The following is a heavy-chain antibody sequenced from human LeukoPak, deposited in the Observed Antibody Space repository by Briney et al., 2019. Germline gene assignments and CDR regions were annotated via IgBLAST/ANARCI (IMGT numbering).Heavy chain of an antibody. Sequence: GGSLRLSCAVSGLFVSSDYMTWVRQAPGKGLEWVSLIYSGGKTYYTDSVKGRFTISRDNSNKTLFLQMNGLRAEDTAVYYCARGRSNSGSLLYYYYMDVWGKGTTVTISS. CDR2: IYSGGKT. CDR3: ARGRSNSGSLLYYYYMDV. CDR1: GLFVSSDY. J-gene: IGHJ6*03. V-gene: IGHV3-53*01. D-gene: IGHD1-26*01.